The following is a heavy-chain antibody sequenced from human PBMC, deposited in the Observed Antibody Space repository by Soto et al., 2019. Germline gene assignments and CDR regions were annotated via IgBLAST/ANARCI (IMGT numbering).Heavy chain of an antibody. CDR1: GGSISSSSYY. J-gene: IGHJ3*02. CDR2: IYYSGST. Sequence: PSETLSLTCTVSGGSISSSSYYWGWIRQPPGKGLEWIGSIYYSGSTYYNPSLKSRVTISVDTSKNQFSLKLSSVTAADTAVYYCARRGYDYIWGSYRPFNDAFDIWGQGTMVTVSS. CDR3: ARRGYDYIWGSYRPFNDAFDI. D-gene: IGHD3-16*02. V-gene: IGHV4-39*01.